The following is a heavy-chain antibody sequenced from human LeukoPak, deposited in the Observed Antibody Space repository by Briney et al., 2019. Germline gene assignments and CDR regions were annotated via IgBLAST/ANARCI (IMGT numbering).Heavy chain of an antibody. J-gene: IGHJ4*02. D-gene: IGHD1-26*01. Sequence: GGSLRLSCAASGFTFSNYWMHWVRQAPGKGLVWVSRINIDGSNINYADSVKGRFTISRDNSKNTLYLQMNSLRAEDTAVYYCEKSAVFGSIDYWGQGPLVTVPS. CDR3: EKSAVFGSIDY. CDR1: GFTFSNYW. V-gene: IGHV3-74*01. CDR2: INIDGSNI.